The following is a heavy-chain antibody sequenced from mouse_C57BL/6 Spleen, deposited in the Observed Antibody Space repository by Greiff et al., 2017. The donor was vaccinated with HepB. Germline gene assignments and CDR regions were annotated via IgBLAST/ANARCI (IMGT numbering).Heavy chain of an antibody. CDR2: IYPSDSET. J-gene: IGHJ4*01. V-gene: IGHV1-61*01. CDR3: ARGVYYGSSYAMDY. CDR1: GYTFTSYW. Sequence: QVQLQQPGAELVRPGSSVKLSCKASGYTFTSYWMDWVKQRPGQGLEWIGNIYPSDSETHYNQKFKDKATLTVDKSSSTAYMQLSSLTSEDSAVYYCARGVYYGSSYAMDYCGQGTSVTVSS. D-gene: IGHD1-1*01.